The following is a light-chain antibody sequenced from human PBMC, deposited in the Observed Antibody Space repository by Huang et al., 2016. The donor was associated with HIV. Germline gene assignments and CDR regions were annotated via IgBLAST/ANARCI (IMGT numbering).Light chain of an antibody. CDR1: QSIRSN. V-gene: IGKV3-15*01. J-gene: IGKJ5*01. CDR3: QQYNNWPPPST. Sequence: EIVMTQSPDTLSVSPGERVTLSCRASQSIRSNLAWYQQKPGQAPGRHIHGASTRATGTPARCSGSGSGKEITLTISGLQSEDSAVYYCQQYNNWPPPSTFGQGTRLEMK. CDR2: GAS.